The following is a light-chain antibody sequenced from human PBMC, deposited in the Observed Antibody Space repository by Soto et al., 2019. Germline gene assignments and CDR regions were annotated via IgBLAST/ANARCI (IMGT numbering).Light chain of an antibody. CDR2: EVS. J-gene: IGLJ1*01. CDR1: SSDVGAYNY. CDR3: SSYTSSRTLV. Sequence: QSALTQPASVSGAPGQSITISCTGTSSDVGAYNYVSWHQQHPRKAPKLMIYEVSNRPSGVSHRFSGSTSDTTDSLTISGLQTDDEADYYCSSYTSSRTLVFGTGTKVTV. V-gene: IGLV2-14*01.